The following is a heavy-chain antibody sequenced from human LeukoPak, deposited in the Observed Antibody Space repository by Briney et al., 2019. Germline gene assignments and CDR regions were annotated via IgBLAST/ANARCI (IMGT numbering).Heavy chain of an antibody. CDR1: GYTLTELS. Sequence: GASVKVSCKVSGYTLTELSMHWVRQAPGQGLEWMGWISAYNGNTNYAQKLQGRVTMTTDTSTSTAYMELRSLRSDDTAVYYCARPHYDILTGYYNLDYWGQGTLVTVSS. J-gene: IGHJ4*02. CDR2: ISAYNGNT. V-gene: IGHV1-18*01. D-gene: IGHD3-9*01. CDR3: ARPHYDILTGYYNLDY.